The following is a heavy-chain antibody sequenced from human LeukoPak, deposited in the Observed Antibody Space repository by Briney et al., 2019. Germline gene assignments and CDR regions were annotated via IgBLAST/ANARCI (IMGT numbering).Heavy chain of an antibody. CDR2: ISWNSGSI. V-gene: IGHV3-9*01. Sequence: PGGSLRLSCAASGFIFDDYAMHWVRQAPGKGLEWVSGISWNSGSIGYADSVRGRFTISRDNSKNSLYLQMNSLRAEDTAVYYCARIYLKSASASWGQGTLVTVSS. J-gene: IGHJ5*02. CDR1: GFIFDDYA. CDR3: ARIYLKSASAS. D-gene: IGHD2/OR15-2a*01.